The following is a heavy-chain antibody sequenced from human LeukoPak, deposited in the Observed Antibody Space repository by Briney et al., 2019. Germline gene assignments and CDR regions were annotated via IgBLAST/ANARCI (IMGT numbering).Heavy chain of an antibody. V-gene: IGHV3-7*01. CDR2: IKQDGSEK. J-gene: IGHJ3*02. D-gene: IGHD6-13*01. Sequence: SGGSLRLSCAASGFTFSSYWMSWVRQAPGKGLEWVANIKQDGSEKYYVDSVKGRFTISRDNAKNSLYLQMNSLRAEDTAVYYCARVGKEVGYSSSWYSWYAFDIWGQGTMVTVSS. CDR1: GFTFSSYW. CDR3: ARVGKEVGYSSSWYSWYAFDI.